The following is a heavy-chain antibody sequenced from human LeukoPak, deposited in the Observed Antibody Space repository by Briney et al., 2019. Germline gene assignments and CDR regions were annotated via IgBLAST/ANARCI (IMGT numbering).Heavy chain of an antibody. CDR2: TNTDGTST. CDR3: ARDYSSSSFWGY. J-gene: IGHJ4*02. CDR1: GFTFSSYW. D-gene: IGHD6-6*01. Sequence: PGGSLRLSCAASGFTFSSYWMHWVRQAPGKGLVWVSRTNTDGTSTNYADSVKGRFTISRDNAKNTLYLQMNSLRAEDTAVYYCARDYSSSSFWGYWGQGTLVTVSS. V-gene: IGHV3-74*01.